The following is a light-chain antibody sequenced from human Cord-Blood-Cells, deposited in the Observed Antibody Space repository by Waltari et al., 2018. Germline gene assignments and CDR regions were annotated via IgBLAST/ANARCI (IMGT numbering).Light chain of an antibody. CDR1: QSISSW. V-gene: IGKV1-5*03. CDR3: QQYNSDST. J-gene: IGKJ2*01. CDR2: KAS. Sequence: DIQMTQSPSPLSASLGDRVTITCRASQSISSWLAWYQQKPGKAPKLLIYKASSLESGVPSRFSGSGSGTEFTLTISSLQPDDFATYYCQQYNSDSTFGQGTKLEIK.